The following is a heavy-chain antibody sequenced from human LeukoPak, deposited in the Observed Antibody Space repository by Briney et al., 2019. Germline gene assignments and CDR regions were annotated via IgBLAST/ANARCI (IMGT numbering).Heavy chain of an antibody. CDR2: ISAYNGNT. Sequence: ASVKVSCKASGYTFTSYGISWVRQAPGQGLEWMGWISAYNGNTNYAQKLQGRVTMTTDTSTSTAYMELRSLRSDDTAVYYCARDTKRSRARWENLGFDPWGQGTLVTVSS. CDR1: GYTFTSYG. V-gene: IGHV1-18*01. J-gene: IGHJ5*02. CDR3: ARDTKRSRARWENLGFDP. D-gene: IGHD1-26*01.